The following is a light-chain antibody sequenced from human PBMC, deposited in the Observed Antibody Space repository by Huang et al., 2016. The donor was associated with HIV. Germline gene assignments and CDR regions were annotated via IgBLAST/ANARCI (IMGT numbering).Light chain of an antibody. CDR2: MAS. Sequence: DILLTQSPDSLAVSLGERATLTSRSSRSLLFASNSKNFLAWYQQKPGQSPKLLMYMASVRESGVPERFTGSGSGTEFTLTIASLQAEDVAVYYCQQFYNMPYTFGRGTRLEI. CDR1: RSLLFASNSKNF. V-gene: IGKV4-1*01. J-gene: IGKJ2*01. CDR3: QQFYNMPYT.